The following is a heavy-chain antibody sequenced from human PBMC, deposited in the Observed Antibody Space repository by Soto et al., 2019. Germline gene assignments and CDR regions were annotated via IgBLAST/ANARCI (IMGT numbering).Heavy chain of an antibody. D-gene: IGHD2-8*02. CDR1: GGSISGSNW. V-gene: IGHV4-4*02. CDR2: IYHSGGT. Sequence: QVQLQESGPGLVKPSETLSLTCVVSGGSISGSNWWTWVRQPPGKGLEWIGEIYHSGGTNYNPSLKSRVTISTDEFKNQFSLKLTPVAAADTALYFCARGCTGLLDCWGQGTLVTVSS. J-gene: IGHJ4*02. CDR3: ARGCTGLLDC.